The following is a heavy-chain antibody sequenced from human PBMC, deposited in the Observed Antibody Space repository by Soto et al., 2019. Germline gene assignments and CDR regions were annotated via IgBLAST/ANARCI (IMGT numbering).Heavy chain of an antibody. D-gene: IGHD6-13*01. J-gene: IGHJ6*02. CDR1: GGSISSYY. CDR2: IYYSGST. V-gene: IGHV4-59*01. CDR3: ARDLGAAAALGNSYYYYGMDV. Sequence: SETLSLTCTVSGGSISSYYWSWIRQPPGKGLEWIGYIYYSGSTNYNPSLKSRVTISVDTSKNQFSLKLSSVTAADTAVYYCARDLGAAAALGNSYYYYGMDVWGQGTTVTVSS.